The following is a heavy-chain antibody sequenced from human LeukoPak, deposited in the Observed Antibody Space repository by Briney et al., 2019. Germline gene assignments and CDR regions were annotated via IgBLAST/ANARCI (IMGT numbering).Heavy chain of an antibody. J-gene: IGHJ4*02. D-gene: IGHD3-22*01. V-gene: IGHV3-53*05. Sequence: GGSLRLSCAASGFTVSSNYMSWVRQAPGKGLEWVSVIYSGGSTYYADSVKGRFTISRDNSKDTLYLQMNSLRAEDTAVYYCAKDDSSGYYSHFDYWGQGTLVTVSS. CDR1: GFTVSSNY. CDR3: AKDDSSGYYSHFDY. CDR2: IYSGGST.